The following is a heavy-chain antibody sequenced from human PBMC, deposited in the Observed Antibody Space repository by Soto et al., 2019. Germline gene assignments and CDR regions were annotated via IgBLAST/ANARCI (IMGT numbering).Heavy chain of an antibody. Sequence: TLSLTCAVAGCFISSGGYYWSWIRQHPGKGLEWIGYIYYTGSTSYNPSLKSRVTMSVDTSKNQFSLKLTSVTAADTAVYYCAKPKNWGYTHDAFAIWGRGTMVTVS. J-gene: IGHJ3*02. CDR3: AKPKNWGYTHDAFAI. V-gene: IGHV4-31*02. CDR1: GCFISSGGYY. CDR2: IYYTGST. D-gene: IGHD7-27*01.